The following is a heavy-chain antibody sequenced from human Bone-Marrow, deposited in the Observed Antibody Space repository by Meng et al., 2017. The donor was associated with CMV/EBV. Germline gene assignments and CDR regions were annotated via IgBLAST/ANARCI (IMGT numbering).Heavy chain of an antibody. CDR3: ARICVTGAACYHFDY. D-gene: IGHD1-14*01. V-gene: IGHV3-7*01. CDR1: GFTFSNAW. CDR2: IKQDGSEK. Sequence: GESLKISCAASGFTFSNAWMSWVRQAPGKGLEWVANIKQDGSEKQYVDSVKGRFTVSRDNAKNSLDLQMNSLRVDDTAVYYCARICVTGAACYHFDYWGQGTLVTVSS. J-gene: IGHJ4*02.